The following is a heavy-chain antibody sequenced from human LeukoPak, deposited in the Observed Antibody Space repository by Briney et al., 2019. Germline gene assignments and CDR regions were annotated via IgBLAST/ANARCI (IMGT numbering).Heavy chain of an antibody. J-gene: IGHJ4*02. CDR3: ARLGPYYSDS. Sequence: GGSLRLSCAASGFPFSSYAMNWVRQAPGKGLEWVAVIYSGTNTYYADPVQGRFSISRDTSRNTLYLQMNSLRAEDTAVYYCARLGPYYSDSWGQGTLVIVSS. CDR1: GFPFSSYA. V-gene: IGHV3-23*03. D-gene: IGHD2-21*01. CDR2: IYSGTNT.